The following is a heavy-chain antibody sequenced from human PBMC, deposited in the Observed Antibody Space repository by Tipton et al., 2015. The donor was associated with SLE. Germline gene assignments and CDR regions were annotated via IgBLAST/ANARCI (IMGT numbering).Heavy chain of an antibody. CDR1: GYTFSGYY. J-gene: IGHJ4*02. CDR3: ARGARGNSYGSDEDFDY. D-gene: IGHD5-18*01. CDR2: INPNSGNT. Sequence: QLVQSGAEVKKPGASVKVSCKASGYTFSGYYLYWVRQAPGQGLEWMGWINPNSGNTKYAQAFQGRVTMTSDTSITTADMELSRLTSHDTAVYYCARGARGNSYGSDEDFDYWGQGTLVTVSS. V-gene: IGHV1-2*02.